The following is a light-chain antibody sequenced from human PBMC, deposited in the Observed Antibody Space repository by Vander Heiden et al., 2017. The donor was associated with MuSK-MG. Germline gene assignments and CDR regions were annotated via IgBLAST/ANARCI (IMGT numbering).Light chain of an antibody. Sequence: QTVVTQEPSFSVSPGGTVTLTCGLNSGSVSSSYYPSWYQQTPGQTPRTLIYNTNIRSSGVPDRFSGTILGNKAALTITGAQADDESHYYCALQMGSGPWVFGEGTKLTVL. CDR3: ALQMGSGPWV. J-gene: IGLJ3*02. CDR1: SGSVSSSYY. V-gene: IGLV8-61*01. CDR2: NTN.